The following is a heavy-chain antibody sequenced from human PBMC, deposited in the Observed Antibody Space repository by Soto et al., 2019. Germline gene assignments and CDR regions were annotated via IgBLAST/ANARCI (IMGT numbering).Heavy chain of an antibody. Sequence: SQTLSLTCAISGDSVSSNSAAWNWIRQSPSRGLEWQGRTYYRSKWYNDYAVSVKSRITINPDTSKNQFSLQLNSVTPEDTAVDYCARDLAYCGGDCYTHSPARAQNAFDIWGQGTMVTVSS. V-gene: IGHV6-1*01. D-gene: IGHD2-21*02. CDR2: TYYRSKWYN. J-gene: IGHJ3*02. CDR1: GDSVSSNSAA. CDR3: ARDLAYCGGDCYTHSPARAQNAFDI.